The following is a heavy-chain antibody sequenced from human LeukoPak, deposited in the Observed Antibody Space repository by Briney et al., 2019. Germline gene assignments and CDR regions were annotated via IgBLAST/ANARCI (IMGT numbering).Heavy chain of an antibody. CDR3: ARPHLEWFVGDDAFDI. V-gene: IGHV1-2*02. CDR1: GYTFTGYY. CDR2: INPNSGGT. Sequence: ASVKVSCKASGYTFTGYYMHWVRQAPGQGLEWMGWINPNSGGTNYAQKFQGRVTMTRDTSISTAHMELSRLRSDDTAVYYCARPHLEWFVGDDAFDIWGQGTMVTVSS. J-gene: IGHJ3*02. D-gene: IGHD3-3*01.